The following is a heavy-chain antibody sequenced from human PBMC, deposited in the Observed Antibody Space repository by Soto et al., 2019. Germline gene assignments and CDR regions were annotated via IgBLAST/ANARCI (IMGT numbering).Heavy chain of an antibody. CDR1: GGSMTSSNW. Sequence: QVQLQESGPGLVKPSGTLSLTCTVSGGSMTSSNWWNWVRQSPGKGLEWIGEAHHSGRTNYNPSLQSRVTISVDKSKNHFSLKLSSVTAADPAVYYCARSEATGLDHWGQGTLVTVSS. D-gene: IGHD1-26*01. J-gene: IGHJ4*02. CDR3: ARSEATGLDH. V-gene: IGHV4-4*02. CDR2: AHHSGRT.